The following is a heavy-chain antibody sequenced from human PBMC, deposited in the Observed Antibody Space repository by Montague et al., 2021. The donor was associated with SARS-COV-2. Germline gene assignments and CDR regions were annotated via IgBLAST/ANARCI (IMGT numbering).Heavy chain of an antibody. D-gene: IGHD6-13*01. CDR3: TAFEFERQQQVRDY. J-gene: IGHJ4*02. CDR1: GFTFSGSA. CDR2: IRSKAKSYAT. Sequence: SLRLSCAASGFTFSGSAMHWVRQASGKGLEWVGRIRSKAKSYATAYAASVRGRFTISRDDSKNTAYLQMNSLKTEDTAVYYCTAFEFERQQQVRDYWGQGTLVTVSS. V-gene: IGHV3-73*01.